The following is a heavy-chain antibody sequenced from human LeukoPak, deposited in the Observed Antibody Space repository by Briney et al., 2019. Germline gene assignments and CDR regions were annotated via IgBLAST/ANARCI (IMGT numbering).Heavy chain of an antibody. D-gene: IGHD3-10*01. CDR3: ARRSTVIRGVLEEAFDY. Sequence: GESLKISCKGSGNSFNNHFIGWVRQMTGKGLEWMGIIYPGDSETRYSPSLQGQVTISADKSISTVYLQWSSLEASDTAMYYCARRSTVIRGVLEEAFDYWGQGTLVIVSS. V-gene: IGHV5-51*01. J-gene: IGHJ4*02. CDR1: GNSFNNHF. CDR2: IYPGDSET.